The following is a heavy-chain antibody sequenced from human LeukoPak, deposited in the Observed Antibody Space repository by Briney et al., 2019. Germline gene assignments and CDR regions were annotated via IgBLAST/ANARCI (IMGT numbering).Heavy chain of an antibody. CDR1: GGSISSGAYY. CDR3: ARGKAAAGTVSWFDP. Sequence: SETLSLTCTVSGGSISSGAYYWSWIRQHPGKGLEWIGYIYTSGSTNYNPSLKSRVTMSVDTSKNQFSLKLSSVTAADTAVYYCARGKAAAGTVSWFDPWGQGTLVTVSS. CDR2: IYTSGST. V-gene: IGHV4-61*08. J-gene: IGHJ5*02. D-gene: IGHD6-13*01.